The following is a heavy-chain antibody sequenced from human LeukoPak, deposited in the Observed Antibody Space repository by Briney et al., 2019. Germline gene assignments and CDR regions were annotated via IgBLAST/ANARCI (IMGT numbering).Heavy chain of an antibody. Sequence: GESLKMSCKGSGYSFTSYWIGWVRPMPGEGLEGKGIIYPGDSDIRYSPAFQGQVTISADKSISTAYLQWSSLKASDSAMYYCARQTMLRLAPPDYWGQGTLVTVSS. J-gene: IGHJ4*02. V-gene: IGHV5-51*01. CDR2: IYPGDSDI. D-gene: IGHD3-10*01. CDR3: ARQTMLRLAPPDY. CDR1: GYSFTSYW.